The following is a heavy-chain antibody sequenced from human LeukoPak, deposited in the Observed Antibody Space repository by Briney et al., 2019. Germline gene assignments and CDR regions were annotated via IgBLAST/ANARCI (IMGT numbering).Heavy chain of an antibody. CDR1: GFTFSDYY. Sequence: GGSLRLSCAASGFTFSDYYMSWIRQAPGKGLEWVSGINWNGGSTGYADSVKGRFTISRDNAKNSLYLQMNSLRAEDTALYYCARGKLGWDYTAAFDIWGQGTMVTVSS. J-gene: IGHJ3*02. D-gene: IGHD4-23*01. V-gene: IGHV3-20*04. CDR2: INWNGGST. CDR3: ARGKLGWDYTAAFDI.